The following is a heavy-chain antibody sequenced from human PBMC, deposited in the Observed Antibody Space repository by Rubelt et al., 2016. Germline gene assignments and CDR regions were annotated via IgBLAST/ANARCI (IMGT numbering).Heavy chain of an antibody. D-gene: IGHD1-26*01. Sequence: QLQLQESGPGLVKPSETLSLTCTVSGGSISSSNYYWGWIRQPPGKGLESIGNVYYSGSTYYNPSLKSRVTISVDTSKNQFSLKLTSVTAADTAVYYCARTYRYYSDYWGQGTLVTVSS. CDR2: VYYSGST. J-gene: IGHJ4*02. CDR3: ARTYRYYSDY. V-gene: IGHV4-39*01. CDR1: GGSISSSNYY.